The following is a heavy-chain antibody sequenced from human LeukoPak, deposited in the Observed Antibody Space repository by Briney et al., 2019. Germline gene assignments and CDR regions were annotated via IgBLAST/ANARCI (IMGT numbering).Heavy chain of an antibody. CDR1: GGSISSGGYS. J-gene: IGHJ5*02. D-gene: IGHD4-17*01. CDR3: ARAYGDYVSWFDP. V-gene: IGHV4-30-2*01. CDR2: IYHSGST. Sequence: PSETLSLTCAVSGGSISSGGYSWSWIRQRPGKVLEWIGYIYHSGSTYYNPSLKSRVTISVDRSKNQFSLKLSSVTAADTAVYYCARAYGDYVSWFDPWGQGTLVTVSS.